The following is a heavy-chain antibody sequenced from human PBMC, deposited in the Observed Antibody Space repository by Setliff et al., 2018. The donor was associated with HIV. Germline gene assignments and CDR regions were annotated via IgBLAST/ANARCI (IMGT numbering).Heavy chain of an antibody. CDR3: ARDLRWFGDHLAGFDY. V-gene: IGHV4-39*07. D-gene: IGHD3-10*01. J-gene: IGHJ4*02. CDR1: GGSISSYY. Sequence: ETLSLTCPVSGGSISSYYWGWVRQPPGKGLEWIGSIYYSGSTYYNPSLRSRVTISVDTSKNQFSLKLSSVTAADTAVYYCARDLRWFGDHLAGFDYWGQGTLVTVSS. CDR2: IYYSGST.